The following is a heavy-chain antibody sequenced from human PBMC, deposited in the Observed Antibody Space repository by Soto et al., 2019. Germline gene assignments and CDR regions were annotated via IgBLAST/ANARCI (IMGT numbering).Heavy chain of an antibody. CDR2: IYQSGVT. CDR3: AGMPYTSGLRFDP. CDR1: GDSYSISTYS. J-gene: IGHJ5*02. V-gene: IGHV4-30-2*01. Sequence: TLSLTCNMAGDSYSISTYSWSWIRQPPGKALQWIGFIYQSGVTSYNPSLASRVSISLDRSNNQCSLKLKSVTAADTAVYFCAGMPYTSGLRFDPWGPGNLVTVSS. D-gene: IGHD6-19*01.